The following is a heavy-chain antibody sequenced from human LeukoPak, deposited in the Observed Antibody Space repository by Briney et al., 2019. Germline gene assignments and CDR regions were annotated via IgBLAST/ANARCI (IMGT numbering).Heavy chain of an antibody. CDR1: GGAISSYY. V-gene: IGHV4-59*01. J-gene: IGHJ4*02. D-gene: IGHD3-22*01. Sequence: SETPSLTCTLSGGAISSYYWSWIPQPPGKGLEWIGYIYYSGGTKYNPSLMSRVTISVDRAQNQFSLSLRSVTAADTAVYYCARDGLYDSSGYYMDSWGQGTLVIVSS. CDR2: IYYSGGT. CDR3: ARDGLYDSSGYYMDS.